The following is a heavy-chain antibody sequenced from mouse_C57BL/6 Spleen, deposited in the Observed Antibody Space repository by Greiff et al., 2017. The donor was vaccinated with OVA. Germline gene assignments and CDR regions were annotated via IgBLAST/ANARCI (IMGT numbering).Heavy chain of an antibody. CDR2: IDPSDSST. CDR3: ARKFSSNWAVDY. J-gene: IGHJ2*01. CDR1: GYTFTSYW. V-gene: IGHV1-69*01. D-gene: IGHD4-1*01. Sequence: QVQLQQPGAELVMPGASVKLSCKASGYTFTSYWMHWVKQRPGQGLEWLGEIDPSDSSTNYTQKYKGKSTLTVNKSSSTAYMQLSDLTSRDSAVYYYARKFSSNWAVDYWGQGTTLTVSS.